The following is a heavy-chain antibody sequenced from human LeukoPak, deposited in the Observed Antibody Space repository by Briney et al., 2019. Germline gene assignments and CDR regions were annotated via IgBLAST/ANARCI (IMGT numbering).Heavy chain of an antibody. J-gene: IGHJ4*02. D-gene: IGHD5-18*01. CDR2: ISWNSGSI. V-gene: IGHV3-9*01. Sequence: GGSLRLSCAASGFTFDDYAMHWVRQAPGKGLEWVSGISWNSGSIGYADSVKGRFTISRDNAKNSLYLQMNSLRAEDTALYYCAKGGPRRGYSYGCPDYWGQGTLVTVSS. CDR1: GFTFDDYA. CDR3: AKGGPRRGYSYGCPDY.